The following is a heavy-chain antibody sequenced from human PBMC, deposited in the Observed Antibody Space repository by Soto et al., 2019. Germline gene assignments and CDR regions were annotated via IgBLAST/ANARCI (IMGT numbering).Heavy chain of an antibody. CDR1: GGTFSSYA. CDR3: ARSLRFLEWLPYYYYYYGMDV. CDR2: IIPIFGTA. V-gene: IGHV1-69*13. D-gene: IGHD3-3*01. Sequence: SVKVSCKASGGTFSSYAISWVRQAPGQGLEWMGGIIPIFGTANYAQKFQGRVTITADESTSTAYMELSSLRSEDTAVYYCARSLRFLEWLPYYYYYYGMDVWGQGTTVTVSS. J-gene: IGHJ6*02.